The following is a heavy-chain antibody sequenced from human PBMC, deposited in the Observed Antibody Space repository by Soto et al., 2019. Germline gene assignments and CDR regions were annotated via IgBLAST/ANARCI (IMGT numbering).Heavy chain of an antibody. CDR1: GFTFSSYA. J-gene: IGHJ4*02. D-gene: IGHD2-15*01. V-gene: IGHV3-23*01. Sequence: EVQLLESGGGLVQPGGYLRLSCAASGFTFSSYAMSWVRQAPGKGLEWVSAISGSGGSTYYADSVKGRFTISRDNSKNTLYMQMNSLRAEDTAVYYCAKVHVVVVIAAPYYFDYWGQGTLVTVSS. CDR3: AKVHVVVVIAAPYYFDY. CDR2: ISGSGGST.